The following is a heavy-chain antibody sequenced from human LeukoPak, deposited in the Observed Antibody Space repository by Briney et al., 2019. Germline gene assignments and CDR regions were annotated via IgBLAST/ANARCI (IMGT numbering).Heavy chain of an antibody. CDR2: IYTSGST. CDR3: ARAGAMWLRNYYYYYYMDV. Sequence: SETLSLTCTVSGGSISSYYWSWIRQPAGKGLEWIGRIYTSGSTNYNPSLKSRVTMSVDTSKNQFSLKLSSVTAADTAVYYCARAGAMWLRNYYYYYYMDVWGEGTTVTVSS. J-gene: IGHJ6*03. V-gene: IGHV4-4*07. CDR1: GGSISSYY. D-gene: IGHD5-12*01.